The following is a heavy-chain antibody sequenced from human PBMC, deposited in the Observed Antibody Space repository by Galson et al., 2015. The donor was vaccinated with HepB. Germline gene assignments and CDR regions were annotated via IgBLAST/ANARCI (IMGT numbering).Heavy chain of an antibody. J-gene: IGHJ4*02. CDR1: GFMFDTYA. Sequence: SLRLSCAASGFMFDTYAMPWVRQAPGKGLEWVAIISYDESQKHYADSVKGRFTIPRDNSKNTLFLQMNSLRAEDTAVYYCAREERRGANYYLDYGGQGTLVTVSS. V-gene: IGHV3-30*14. D-gene: IGHD4/OR15-4a*01. CDR3: AREERRGANYYLDY. CDR2: ISYDESQK.